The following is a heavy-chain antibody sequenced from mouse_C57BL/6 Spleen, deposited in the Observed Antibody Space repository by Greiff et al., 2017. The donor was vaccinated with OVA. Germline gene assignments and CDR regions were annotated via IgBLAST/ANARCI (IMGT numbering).Heavy chain of an antibody. CDR3: TRCDYGSSSYYFDY. J-gene: IGHJ2*01. D-gene: IGHD1-1*01. CDR1: GYTFTDYE. Sequence: QVHVKQSGAELVRPGASVTLSCKASGYTFTDYEMHWVKQTPVHGLEWIGAIDPETGGTAYNQKFKGKAILTADKSSSTAYMELRSLTSEDSAVYYCTRCDYGSSSYYFDYWGQGTTLTVSS. V-gene: IGHV1-15*01. CDR2: IDPETGGT.